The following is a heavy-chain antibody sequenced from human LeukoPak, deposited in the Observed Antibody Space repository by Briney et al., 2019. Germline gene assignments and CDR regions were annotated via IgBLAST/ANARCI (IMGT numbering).Heavy chain of an antibody. CDR3: AKDTWNLYYFDY. V-gene: IGHV3-23*01. Sequence: PGGSLRLSCSASGFTFSSYAMSWVRQAPGKGLEWVSAISGSGGSTYYADSVKGRFTISRDNSKNTLYLQMNSLRAEDTAVYYCAKDTWNLYYFDYWGQGTLVTVSS. D-gene: IGHD1-7*01. J-gene: IGHJ4*02. CDR1: GFTFSSYA. CDR2: ISGSGGST.